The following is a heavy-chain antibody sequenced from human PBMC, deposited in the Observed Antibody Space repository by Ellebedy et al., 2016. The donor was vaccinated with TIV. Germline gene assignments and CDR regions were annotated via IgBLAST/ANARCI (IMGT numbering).Heavy chain of an antibody. V-gene: IGHV4-39*01. CDR2: IAHSGTP. CDR3: ARHTYDILTGYHFDS. CDR1: GGPISSRSYY. D-gene: IGHD3-9*01. Sequence: MPGGSLRLSCTVSGGPISSRSYYWDWIRQTPGKGLEWIGSIAHSGTPFYNPSLKSRVTISIDTSRNQFSLRLRSVTAAETAVFYCARHTYDILTGYHFDSWGQGTLVTVSS. J-gene: IGHJ4*02.